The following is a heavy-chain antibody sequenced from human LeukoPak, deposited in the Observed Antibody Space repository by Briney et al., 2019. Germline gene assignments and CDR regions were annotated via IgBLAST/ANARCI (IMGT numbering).Heavy chain of an antibody. Sequence: SETLSLTCAVYGGSFSAYSWSWIRQPPGKGLEWVGEINHSGGTNHNPSLKRGVSISRDESKKQILQKLRYVTAADTAVYYCAGPQAGAAFEIWSQGTMVTVSS. V-gene: IGHV4-34*01. CDR2: INHSGGT. CDR3: AGPQAGAAFEI. J-gene: IGHJ3*02. CDR1: GGSFSAYS. D-gene: IGHD6-13*01.